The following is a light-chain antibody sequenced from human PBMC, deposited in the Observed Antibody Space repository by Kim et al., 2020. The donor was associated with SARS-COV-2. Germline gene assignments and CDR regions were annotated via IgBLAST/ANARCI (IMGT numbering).Light chain of an antibody. CDR1: QSVLGRSNSNIY. J-gene: IGKJ2*01. Sequence: DIVMTQSPDSLAMSLGEKATINCKSSQSVLGRSNSNIYLSWYQQKPGQPPKLIIYWAFTRESGVPDRFSGSGSGTDFTLTISNLQAEDVAVYYCQQHFAIPYTFGQGTKLEI. CDR2: WAF. CDR3: QQHFAIPYT. V-gene: IGKV4-1*01.